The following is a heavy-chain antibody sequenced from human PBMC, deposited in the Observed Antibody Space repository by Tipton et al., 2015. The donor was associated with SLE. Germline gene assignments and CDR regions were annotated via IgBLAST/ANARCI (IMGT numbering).Heavy chain of an antibody. CDR3: AVAHSAWGAFDI. Sequence: SLRLSCAASGFTFSRYWMHWVRQAPGKGLVWVARTNEDGSITSYEASVKGRFTISRDNSKKTLYLQMNNLRAEDTARYYCAVAHSAWGAFDIWGQGTRGTVSS. V-gene: IGHV3-74*01. CDR1: GFTFSRYW. CDR2: TNEDGSIT. D-gene: IGHD7-27*01. J-gene: IGHJ3*02.